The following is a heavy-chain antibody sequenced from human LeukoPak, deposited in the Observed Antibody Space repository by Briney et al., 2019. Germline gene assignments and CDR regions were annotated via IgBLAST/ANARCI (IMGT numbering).Heavy chain of an antibody. CDR3: ARDYYTSGSSARTDY. Sequence: GGSLRLSCAASGFTFSGHTMNWVRQAPGKGLEWVSLISSSSSYIKYADSVKGRFTISRDNAKDSLHLQMNNLRADDTAMYYCARDYYTSGSSARTDYWGQGTLVTVSS. CDR2: ISSSSSYI. D-gene: IGHD3-10*01. CDR1: GFTFSGHT. J-gene: IGHJ4*02. V-gene: IGHV3-21*01.